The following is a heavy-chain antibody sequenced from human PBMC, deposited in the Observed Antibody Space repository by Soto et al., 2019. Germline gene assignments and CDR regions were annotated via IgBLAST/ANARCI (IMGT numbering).Heavy chain of an antibody. CDR3: ATAATAGVDEVGSRNYYPMDV. CDR1: GDTLTELS. V-gene: IGHV1-24*01. D-gene: IGHD1-26*01. Sequence: QVQLVQSGAEVKKPGASVRVSCKVSGDTLTELSINWVRQAPGKGLEWMGGFDAEDGEAIYAQRFQGRVTMTEDTSTDTAYMDLTSVRAEDTASYYCATAATAGVDEVGSRNYYPMDVWGQGTTVTVAS. J-gene: IGHJ6*02. CDR2: FDAEDGEA.